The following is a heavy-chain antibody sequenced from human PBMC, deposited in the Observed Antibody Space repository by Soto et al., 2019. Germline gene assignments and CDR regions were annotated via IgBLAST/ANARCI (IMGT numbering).Heavy chain of an antibody. Sequence: PSETLSLTCAVSGGSISSSNWWSWVRQPPGKGLEWIGEIYHSGSTNYNPSLKSRVTISVDKSKNQVSLKLSSVTAADTAVYYCARGVSSSMGYYYHGMDVWGQGTKVTVSS. CDR1: GGSISSSNW. CDR3: ARGVSSSMGYYYHGMDV. D-gene: IGHD6-6*01. V-gene: IGHV4-4*02. J-gene: IGHJ6*02. CDR2: IYHSGST.